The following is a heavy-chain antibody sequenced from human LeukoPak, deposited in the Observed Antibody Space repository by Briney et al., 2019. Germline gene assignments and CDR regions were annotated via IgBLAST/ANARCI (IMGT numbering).Heavy chain of an antibody. D-gene: IGHD3-3*01. CDR1: GGSISSSSYY. J-gene: IGHJ5*02. CDR3: ASHFEAGREYDFWSGYYDRLGWFDP. Sequence: SETLSLTCTVSGGSISSSSYYWGWIRQPPGKGLEWIGSIYYSGSTYNNPSLKSRVTISVDTSKNQFSLKLSSVTAADTAVYYCASHFEAGREYDFWSGYYDRLGWFDPWGQGTLVTVSS. CDR2: IYYSGST. V-gene: IGHV4-39*01.